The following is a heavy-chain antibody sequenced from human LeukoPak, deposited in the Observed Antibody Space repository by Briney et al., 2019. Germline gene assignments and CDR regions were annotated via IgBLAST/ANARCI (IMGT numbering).Heavy chain of an antibody. D-gene: IGHD1-26*01. CDR3: ARRSGSYFDYFDY. V-gene: IGHV4-59*01. CDR2: IYYSGST. J-gene: IGHJ4*02. CDR1: GCSISSYY. Sequence: PSETLSLTCTVSGCSISSYYWSWVRQPPGTGLEWVGYIYYSGSTNYNPSLKSRVTISVDTSKNQFSLKLSSVTAAVTAVYYWARRSGSYFDYFDYWGQGTMVTVSS.